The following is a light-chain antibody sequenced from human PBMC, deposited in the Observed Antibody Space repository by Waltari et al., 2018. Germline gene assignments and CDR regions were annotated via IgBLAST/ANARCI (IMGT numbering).Light chain of an antibody. CDR2: DVS. CDR3: NSYTGSSSWV. J-gene: IGLJ3*02. CDR1: SRDVGFYNY. V-gene: IGLV2-14*01. Sequence: QSAMTQPTSVSGSPGQSITISSTGTSRDVGFYNYFSWYQQYPGKVPRLLIYDVSERPSGISSRFSGSKSGNTASLTISGLQADDEADYYCNSYTGSSSWVFGGGTKLTVL.